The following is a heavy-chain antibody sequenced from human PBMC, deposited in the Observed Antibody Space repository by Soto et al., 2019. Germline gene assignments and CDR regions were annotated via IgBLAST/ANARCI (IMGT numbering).Heavy chain of an antibody. V-gene: IGHV4-34*12. D-gene: IGHD3-22*01. CDR2: VIHGAHT. Sequence: SETLSLTCAVYGGSFSAYYCSWIRQPPGKGLERIGAVIHGAHTNYSHSLKSRVTIARDTAKNQFSLGLNSVAAADTAMYYCARPHYQSNTFYFYFDYWGQETRVTVS. CDR1: GGSFSAYY. CDR3: ARPHYQSNTFYFYFDY. J-gene: IGHJ4*02.